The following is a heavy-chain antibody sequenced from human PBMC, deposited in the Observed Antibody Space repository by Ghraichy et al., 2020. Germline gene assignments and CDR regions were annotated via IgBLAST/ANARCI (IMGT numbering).Heavy chain of an antibody. D-gene: IGHD1-20*01. J-gene: IGHJ4*02. CDR1: GFTFSSYG. CDR3: AKPITRYFDY. CDR2: IRFDGSNK. V-gene: IGHV3-30*02. Sequence: GGSLRLSCAASGFTFSSYGMHWVRQAPGKGLEWVAFIRFDGSNKYYADSVKGRFTISRDNSKNTLYLQMNSLRAEDTAVYYCAKPITRYFDYWGQGTLVTVSS.